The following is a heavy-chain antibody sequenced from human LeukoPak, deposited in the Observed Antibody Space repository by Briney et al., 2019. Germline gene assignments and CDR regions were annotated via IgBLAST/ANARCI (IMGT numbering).Heavy chain of an antibody. D-gene: IGHD2-21*01. J-gene: IGHJ4*02. V-gene: IGHV3-72*01. Sequence: GGSLRLSCAASGFTFSDYYMDWVRQAPGQGLEWVGRIRNKANSYTTEYAASVKGRFTISRDDSQNSVYLQMDSLKTEDTALYYCCRDCDGDCLWDYWGQGSLVTVSS. CDR3: CRDCDGDCLWDY. CDR1: GFTFSDYY. CDR2: IRNKANSYTT.